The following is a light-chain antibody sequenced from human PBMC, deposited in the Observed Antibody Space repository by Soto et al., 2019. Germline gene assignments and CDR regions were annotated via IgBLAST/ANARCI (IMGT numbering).Light chain of an antibody. V-gene: IGKV1-9*01. CDR3: RQLNSYPPFT. CDR1: QDISSY. Sequence: DIQLTQSPSFLSASVGDRVTITCRASQDISSYLAWYQQKPGKAPELLIYAASTLQSGVPSRFSGSGSGTEFALTISSLQSEDFATSFCRQLNSYPPFTFGPGTQVDIK. J-gene: IGKJ3*01. CDR2: AAS.